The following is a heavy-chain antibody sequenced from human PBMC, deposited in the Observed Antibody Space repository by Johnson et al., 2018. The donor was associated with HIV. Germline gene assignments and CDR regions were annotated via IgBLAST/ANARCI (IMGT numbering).Heavy chain of an antibody. CDR1: GFTVNSNY. J-gene: IGHJ3*02. D-gene: IGHD6-13*01. CDR2: IYSGGST. Sequence: VQLVESGGGLVQPGGSLRLSCAASGFTVNSNYINWVRQAPGKGLEWVSLIYSGGSTYYADSVKGRFTISRDSSKNTLYLQMNSLRAEETAVYYCARDQFYSSSWYDTFDIWGQGTMVTVSS. CDR3: ARDQFYSSSWYDTFDI. V-gene: IGHV3-66*01.